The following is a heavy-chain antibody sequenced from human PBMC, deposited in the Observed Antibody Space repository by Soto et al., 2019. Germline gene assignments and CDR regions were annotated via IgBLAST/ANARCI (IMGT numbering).Heavy chain of an antibody. CDR2: ISGSGGST. D-gene: IGHD5-18*01. CDR3: AKDLEAMVLFYYYYGMDV. V-gene: IGHV3-23*01. CDR1: GCTFSSYA. Sequence: PGGSLRLSCAASGCTFSSYAMSWVRQAPGKGLEWVSAISGSGGSTYYADSVKGRFTISRDNSKNTLYLQMNSLRAEDTAVYYCAKDLEAMVLFYYYYGMDVWGQGTTVTVSS. J-gene: IGHJ6*02.